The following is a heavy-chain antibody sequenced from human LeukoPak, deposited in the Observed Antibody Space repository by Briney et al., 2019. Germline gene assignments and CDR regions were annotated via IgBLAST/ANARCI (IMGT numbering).Heavy chain of an antibody. CDR2: ISGSGGST. D-gene: IGHD3-22*01. Sequence: PGGSLRLSCAASGFTFSSFAMTWVRQAPGKGLKWVSAISGSGGSTYYADSVKGRFTISRDNSKNTLYLQMNSLRAEDTAVYYCAKDISYYDSSGYDAFDIWGQGTMVTVSS. CDR3: AKDISYYDSSGYDAFDI. CDR1: GFTFSSFA. V-gene: IGHV3-23*01. J-gene: IGHJ3*02.